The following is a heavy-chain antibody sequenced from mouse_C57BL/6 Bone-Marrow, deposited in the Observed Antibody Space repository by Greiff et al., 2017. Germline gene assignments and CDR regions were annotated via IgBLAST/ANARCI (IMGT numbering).Heavy chain of an antibody. Sequence: QVQLKQPGAELVRPGTSVKLSCKASGYTFTSYWMHWVKQRPGQGLEWIGVIDPSDSYTNYNQKFKGKATLTVDTSSSTAYMQLSSLTSEDSAVYYGARLDYYGSSRSWGNYWGQGTTLTVSS. V-gene: IGHV1-59*01. J-gene: IGHJ2*01. CDR2: IDPSDSYT. CDR1: GYTFTSYW. CDR3: ARLDYYGSSRSWGNY. D-gene: IGHD1-1*01.